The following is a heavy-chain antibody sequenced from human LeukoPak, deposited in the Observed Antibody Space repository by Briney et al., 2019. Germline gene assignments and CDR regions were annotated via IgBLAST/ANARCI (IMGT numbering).Heavy chain of an antibody. Sequence: SETLSLTCTVSGGSISSSSYYWGWIRQPPGKGLEWIGSIYYSGSTYYHQSLKSRVTISVDTSKNQFSLKLSSLTAADTAVYYWATVVPAAMGVDHWGQGTLVTVSS. J-gene: IGHJ4*02. CDR2: IYYSGST. CDR1: GGSISSSSYY. CDR3: ATVVPAAMGVDH. D-gene: IGHD2-2*01. V-gene: IGHV4-39*07.